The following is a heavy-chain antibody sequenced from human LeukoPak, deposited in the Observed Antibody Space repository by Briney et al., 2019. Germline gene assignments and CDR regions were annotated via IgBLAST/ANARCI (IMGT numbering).Heavy chain of an antibody. CDR2: IYYSGST. V-gene: IGHV4-59*12. Sequence: SETLSLTCTVSGGSISSYYWSWIRQPPGKGLEWIGYIYYSGSTNYNPSLKSRVTISVDTSKNQFSLKLSSVTAADTAVYYCARGRDYYDSSDAFDIWGQGTMVTVSS. D-gene: IGHD3-22*01. CDR1: GGSISSYY. CDR3: ARGRDYYDSSDAFDI. J-gene: IGHJ3*02.